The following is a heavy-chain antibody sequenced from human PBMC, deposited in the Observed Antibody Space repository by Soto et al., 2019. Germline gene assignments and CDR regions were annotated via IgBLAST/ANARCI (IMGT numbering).Heavy chain of an antibody. CDR2: ISSSSSYI. J-gene: IGHJ4*02. Sequence: GGSLRLSCAASGFTFSSYSMNWVRQAPGKGLEWVSSISSSSSYIYYADSVKGRFTISRDNAKNSLYLQMNSLRAEDTAVYYCARGVEDIVVVVAAHTRFDYWGQGTLVTVSS. D-gene: IGHD2-15*01. CDR3: ARGVEDIVVVVAAHTRFDY. V-gene: IGHV3-21*01. CDR1: GFTFSSYS.